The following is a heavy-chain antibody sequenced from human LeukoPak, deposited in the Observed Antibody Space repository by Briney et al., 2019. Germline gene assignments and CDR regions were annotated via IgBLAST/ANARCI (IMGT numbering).Heavy chain of an antibody. J-gene: IGHJ3*02. V-gene: IGHV4-59*01. CDR3: ARGPVGGTTYNDGDAFDI. CDR1: GGSINSYY. Sequence: PSETLSLTCTVSGGSINSYYWSWIRQPPGKGLEWIGYIYYSGSTNYNPSLKSRVTISVDTSKNQFSLKLSSVTAADTAVYYCARGPVGGTTYNDGDAFDIWGQGTMVTVFS. CDR2: IYYSGST. D-gene: IGHD1-7*01.